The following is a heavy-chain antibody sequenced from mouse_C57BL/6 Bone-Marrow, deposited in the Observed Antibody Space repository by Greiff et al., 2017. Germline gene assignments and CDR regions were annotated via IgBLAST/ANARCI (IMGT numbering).Heavy chain of an antibody. V-gene: IGHV5-4*03. Sequence: EVKLVESGGDLVKPGGSLKLSCAASGFTFSSYGMSWVRQTPEKRLEWVATISDGGSYTYYPDNVKGRFNISRDNAKNNLYLQMSHLKSEDTAVYYCARPLILRSSWFAYWGQGTLVTVSA. J-gene: IGHJ3*01. CDR3: ARPLILRSSWFAY. CDR2: ISDGGSYT. D-gene: IGHD1-1*01. CDR1: GFTFSSYG.